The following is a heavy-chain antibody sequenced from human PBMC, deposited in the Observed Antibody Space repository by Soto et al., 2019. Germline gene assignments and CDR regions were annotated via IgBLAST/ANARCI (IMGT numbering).Heavy chain of an antibody. CDR1: GFTFSSYA. CDR3: AKLAFNYGSGSYFDY. Sequence: VGSLRLSCAASGFTFSSYAMSWVRQAPGKGLEWVSAISGSGGSTYYADSVKGRFTISRDNSKNTLYLQMNSLRAEDTAVYYCAKLAFNYGSGSYFDYWGQGTLVTVSS. J-gene: IGHJ4*02. V-gene: IGHV3-23*01. CDR2: ISGSGGST. D-gene: IGHD3-10*01.